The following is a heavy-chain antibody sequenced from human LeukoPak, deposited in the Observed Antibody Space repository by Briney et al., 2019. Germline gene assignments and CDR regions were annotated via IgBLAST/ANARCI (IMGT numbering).Heavy chain of an antibody. D-gene: IGHD6-19*01. CDR1: GGSISSSSYY. Sequence: SETLSLTCTVSGGSISSSSYYWGWIRQPPGKGLEWIGSIYYSGSTYYNPSLKSRVTISVDTSKNQFSLKLSSVTAADTAVYYCASLPSRGAVAGTVDYWGQGTLVTVSS. V-gene: IGHV4-39*01. J-gene: IGHJ4*02. CDR2: IYYSGST. CDR3: ASLPSRGAVAGTVDY.